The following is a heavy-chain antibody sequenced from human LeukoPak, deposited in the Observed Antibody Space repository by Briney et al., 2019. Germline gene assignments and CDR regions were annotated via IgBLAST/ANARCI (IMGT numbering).Heavy chain of an antibody. CDR1: GFTFSSYA. J-gene: IGHJ4*02. CDR2: ISYDGSNK. Sequence: PGGSLRLSCAASGFTFSSYAMHWVRQAPGKGLEWVAVISYDGSNKYYADSVKGRFTISRDNSKNTLYLQMNGLRAEDTAVYYCARDQWVEVGTSFDYWGQGTLVTVSS. D-gene: IGHD1-26*01. V-gene: IGHV3-30*04. CDR3: ARDQWVEVGTSFDY.